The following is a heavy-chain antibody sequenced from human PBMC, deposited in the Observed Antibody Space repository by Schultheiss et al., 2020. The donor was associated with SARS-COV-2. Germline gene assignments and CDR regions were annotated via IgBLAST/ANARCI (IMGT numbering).Heavy chain of an antibody. J-gene: IGHJ4*02. Sequence: SQTLSLTCTVSGGSISSYYWSWIRQSPGKGLEWIGYIYNSGSTNYNPSLESRVTISVDTSKNQLSLKMRSVSAADTAVYYCASLVFDYWGQGTLVTVSS. CDR3: ASLVFDY. V-gene: IGHV4-59*01. CDR1: GGSISSYY. D-gene: IGHD2-8*02. CDR2: IYNSGST.